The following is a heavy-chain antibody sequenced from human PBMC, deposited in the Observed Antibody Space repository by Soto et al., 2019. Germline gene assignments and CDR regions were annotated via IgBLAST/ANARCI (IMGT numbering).Heavy chain of an antibody. CDR2: IWYDGSNK. J-gene: IGHJ6*02. V-gene: IGHV3-33*01. CDR3: ARDPQGWLRYYYYGMDV. CDR1: GFTFSSYG. Sequence: PGGSLRLSCAASGFTFSSYGMHWVRQAPGKGLEWVAVIWYDGSNKYYADSVKGRFTISRDNSKNTLYLQMNSLRAEDTAVYYCARDPQGWLRYYYYGMDVWGQGTTVTVSS. D-gene: IGHD5-12*01.